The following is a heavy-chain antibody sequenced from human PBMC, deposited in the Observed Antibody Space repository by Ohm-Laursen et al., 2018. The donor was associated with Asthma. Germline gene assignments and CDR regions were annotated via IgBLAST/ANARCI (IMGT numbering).Heavy chain of an antibody. CDR1: GFTFDDYT. V-gene: IGHV3-43*01. D-gene: IGHD3-3*01. CDR2: ISWDGGST. Sequence: GSLRLSCAASGFTFDDYTMHWVRQAPGKGLEWVSLISWDGGSTYYADSVKGRFTISRDNSKNSLYLQMNSLRTEDTALYYCAKDILGFLGGSGYYSRSYGMDVWGQGTTVTVSS. CDR3: AKDILGFLGGSGYYSRSYGMDV. J-gene: IGHJ6*02.